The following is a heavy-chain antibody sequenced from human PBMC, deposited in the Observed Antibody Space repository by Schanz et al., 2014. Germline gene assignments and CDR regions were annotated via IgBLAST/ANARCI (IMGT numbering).Heavy chain of an antibody. CDR1: GFTVSNNY. J-gene: IGHJ4*02. CDR3: ARDPGGTKTHGL. D-gene: IGHD2-15*01. V-gene: IGHV3-66*01. CDR2: IYSDGST. Sequence: EVQLVESGGVVAQPGGSLRLSCAASGFTVSNNYMSWVRQAPGKGLECVSIIYSDGSTYYVDSVKGRFIISRDNSKNTVYLQMNSLRAEDTAVYYCARDPGGTKTHGLWGQGTLVTVSS.